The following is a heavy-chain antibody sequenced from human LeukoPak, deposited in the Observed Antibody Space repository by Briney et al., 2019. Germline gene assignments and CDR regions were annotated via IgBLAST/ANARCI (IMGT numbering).Heavy chain of an antibody. D-gene: IGHD3-3*01. CDR3: ARSLRFYHWFDP. Sequence: GGSLRLSCAASGFTVSSNYMSWVRQAPGKGLEWVSVIYSGGSTYYADSVKGRFTISRDNSKNTLYLQMNSLRAEDTAVYYCARSLRFYHWFDPWGQGTLVTVSS. J-gene: IGHJ5*02. CDR1: GFTVSSNY. V-gene: IGHV3-66*02. CDR2: IYSGGST.